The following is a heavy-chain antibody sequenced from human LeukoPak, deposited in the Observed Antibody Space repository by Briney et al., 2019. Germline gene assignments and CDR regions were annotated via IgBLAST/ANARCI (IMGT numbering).Heavy chain of an antibody. CDR2: ISSSGSTI. J-gene: IGHJ5*02. CDR1: GFTFSSYE. Sequence: GGSLRLSCAASGFTFSSYEMNWVRQAPGKGLEWVSYISSSGSTIYYADSVKGRFTISRDNAKNSLYLQMNSLRAEDTAVYYCARDGDSGYDFRLPRIWFDPWGQGTLVTVSS. CDR3: ARDGDSGYDFRLPRIWFDP. V-gene: IGHV3-48*03. D-gene: IGHD5-12*01.